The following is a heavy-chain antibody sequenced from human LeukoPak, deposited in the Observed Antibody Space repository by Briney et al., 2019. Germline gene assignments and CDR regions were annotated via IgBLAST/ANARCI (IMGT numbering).Heavy chain of an antibody. CDR2: IYYSGST. J-gene: IGHJ6*02. CDR1: GGSISSYY. D-gene: IGHD2-2*01. CDR3: ARLGLYYYYYYGMDV. Sequence: SETLSLTCTVSGGSISSYYWSWIRQPPGKGLEWIGYIYYSGSTNHNPSLKSRVTISVDTSKNQFSLKLSSVTAADTAVYYCARLGLYYYYYYGMDVWGQGTTVTVSS. V-gene: IGHV4-59*01.